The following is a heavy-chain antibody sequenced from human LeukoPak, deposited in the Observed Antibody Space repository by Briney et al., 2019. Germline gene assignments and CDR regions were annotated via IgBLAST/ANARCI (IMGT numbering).Heavy chain of an antibody. V-gene: IGHV3-23*01. J-gene: IGHJ4*02. CDR2: ISGSGGST. Sequence: PGGSLRLSCAASGFTFSSYAMSWVRQAPGKGLEWVSAISGSGGSTYYADSVKGRFTISRDNSKNTLYLQMNSRRAEDTAVYYCAKATMIVVGPYFDYWGQGTLVTVSS. CDR1: GFTFSSYA. CDR3: AKATMIVVGPYFDY. D-gene: IGHD3-22*01.